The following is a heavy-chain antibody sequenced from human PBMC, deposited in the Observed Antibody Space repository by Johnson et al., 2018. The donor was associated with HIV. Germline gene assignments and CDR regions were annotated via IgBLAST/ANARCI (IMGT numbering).Heavy chain of an antibody. CDR2: ILCDGSNK. CDR1: GFTFSFYA. J-gene: IGHJ3*02. Sequence: VQLVESGGGVAQPGRSLRLSCAASGFTFSFYAMHWVRQAPGQGLEWVALILCDGSNKYYADSVKGRFTISRDNSKNTLSLQMNSLRAEDTAVYYCARGYYYDSSGSDDAFDIWGQGTMVTVSS. CDR3: ARGYYYDSSGSDDAFDI. V-gene: IGHV3-30-3*01. D-gene: IGHD3-22*01.